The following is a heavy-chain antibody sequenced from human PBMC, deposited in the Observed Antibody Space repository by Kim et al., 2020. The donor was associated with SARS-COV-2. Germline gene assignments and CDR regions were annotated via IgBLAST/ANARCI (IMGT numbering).Heavy chain of an antibody. CDR2: TL. J-gene: IGHJ6*02. V-gene: IGHV3-48*01. CDR3: ARSGVNYGMDV. Sequence: TLYYAAAVKGRFTISRDKAKHSRSLQLNRLSAEDTAVYYWARSGVNYGMDVWGQGTTVTVSS.